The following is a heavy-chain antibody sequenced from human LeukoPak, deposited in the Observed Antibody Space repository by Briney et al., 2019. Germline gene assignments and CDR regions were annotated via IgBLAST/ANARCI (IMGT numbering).Heavy chain of an antibody. CDR2: IKSKTDGGTT. D-gene: IGHD3-10*01. CDR1: GFTFSNAW. Sequence: GGSLRLSCAASGFTFSNAWMSWVRQAPGKGLEWVGRIKSKTDGGTTDYAAPVKGRFTISRDDSKNTLYLQMNSLKTEDTAVYYCTTRVGLLWFGELEDYWGQGTLVTVSS. J-gene: IGHJ4*02. CDR3: TTRVGLLWFGELEDY. V-gene: IGHV3-15*01.